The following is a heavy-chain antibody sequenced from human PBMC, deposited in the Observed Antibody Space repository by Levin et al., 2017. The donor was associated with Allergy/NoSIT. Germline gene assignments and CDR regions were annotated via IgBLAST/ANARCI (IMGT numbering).Heavy chain of an antibody. D-gene: IGHD6-19*01. Sequence: SQTLSLTCTVSGGSISSYYWSWIRQPAGKGLEWIGRIYTSGSTNYNPSLKSRVTMSVDTSKNQFSLKLSSVTAADTAVYYCAREVSMGGGWYPGWFDPWGQGTLVTVSS. V-gene: IGHV4-4*07. CDR1: GGSISSYY. CDR3: AREVSMGGGWYPGWFDP. J-gene: IGHJ5*02. CDR2: IYTSGST.